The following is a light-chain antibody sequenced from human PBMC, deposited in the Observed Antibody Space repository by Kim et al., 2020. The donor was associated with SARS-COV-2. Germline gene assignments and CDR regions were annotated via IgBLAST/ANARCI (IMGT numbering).Light chain of an antibody. V-gene: IGKV3-20*01. Sequence: EIVLTQSPGTLSLSPGERATLSCRASQSISSSNLAWYQQKPGQAPRLLISRASSRATGIPDRISGSGSGTDFTLTISRLEPEDFAVYYCQHYNTSPLTFGGGTMVDIK. CDR1: QSISSSN. CDR3: QHYNTSPLT. CDR2: RAS. J-gene: IGKJ4*01.